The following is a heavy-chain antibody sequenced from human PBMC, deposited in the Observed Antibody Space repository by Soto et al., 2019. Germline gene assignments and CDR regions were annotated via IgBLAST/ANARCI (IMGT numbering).Heavy chain of an antibody. CDR1: GFTFSSYA. V-gene: IGHV3-23*01. Sequence: GSLRLSCAASGFTFSSYAMSWVRQAPGKGLEWVSAISGSGGSTYYADSVKGRFTISRDNSKNTLYLQMNSLRAEDTAVYYCAKLWSYDFWSGSPEHYYGMDVWGQGTTVTVSS. CDR3: AKLWSYDFWSGSPEHYYGMDV. J-gene: IGHJ6*02. D-gene: IGHD3-3*01. CDR2: ISGSGGST.